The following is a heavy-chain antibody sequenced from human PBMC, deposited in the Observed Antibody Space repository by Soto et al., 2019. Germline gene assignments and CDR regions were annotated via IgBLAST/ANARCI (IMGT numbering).Heavy chain of an antibody. V-gene: IGHV1-18*01. Sequence: VQLVQSGAEVKKHGASVKVSCKASGYTFTSYGISWVRQAPGQGLVWMGWISAYNGKTNYAQKLQGRVTMTTDTCTSTVYMELRSLRSDDTAVYYCARVEFWGLDDLYGMDVWGQGTTVTVSS. D-gene: IGHD3-16*01. CDR2: ISAYNGKT. CDR3: ARVEFWGLDDLYGMDV. CDR1: GYTFTSYG. J-gene: IGHJ6*02.